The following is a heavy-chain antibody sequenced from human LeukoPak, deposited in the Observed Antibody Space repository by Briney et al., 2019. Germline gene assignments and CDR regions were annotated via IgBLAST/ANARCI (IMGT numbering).Heavy chain of an antibody. J-gene: IGHJ5*02. Sequence: SGTLSLTCAVYGGSFSGYYWSWIRQPPGKGLEWIGEINHSGSTNYNPPLKSRVTISVDTSKNQFSLKLSSVTAADTAVYYCARGAAAGSSNWFDPWGQGTLVTVSS. D-gene: IGHD6-13*01. CDR2: INHSGST. CDR3: ARGAAAGSSNWFDP. CDR1: GGSFSGYY. V-gene: IGHV4-34*01.